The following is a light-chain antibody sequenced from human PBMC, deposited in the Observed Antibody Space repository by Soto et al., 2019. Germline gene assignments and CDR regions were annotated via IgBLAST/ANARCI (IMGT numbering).Light chain of an antibody. CDR1: SSDIGGYDY. CDR3: SSITIGGALV. Sequence: QSVLTQPASVSGSPGQSITISCTGTSSDIGGYDYVSWYQQHPGKAPKLIIYEVSDRPSGLSNRFSGSKYGNTASLTISGLQAEDEADYYCSSITIGGALVFATGTKVTVL. CDR2: EVS. J-gene: IGLJ1*01. V-gene: IGLV2-14*01.